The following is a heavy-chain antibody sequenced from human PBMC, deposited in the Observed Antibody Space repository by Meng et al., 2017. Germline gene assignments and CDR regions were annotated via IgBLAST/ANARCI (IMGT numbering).Heavy chain of an antibody. D-gene: IGHD3-10*01. CDR1: GFNFGRFW. V-gene: IGHV3-7*01. J-gene: IGHJ4*02. Sequence: GESLKISCVASGFNFGRFWMSWVRQAPGKGLEWVANIKQDGSETFYVDSVKGRFAVSRDNAKNSLYLQMNSLGVADTAVYFCARDPDSETHYTYFDYWGQGILVTVSS. CDR2: IKQDGSET. CDR3: ARDPDSETHYTYFDY.